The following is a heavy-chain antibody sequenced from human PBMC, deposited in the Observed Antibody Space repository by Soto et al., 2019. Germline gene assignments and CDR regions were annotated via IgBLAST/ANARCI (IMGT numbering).Heavy chain of an antibody. CDR3: ARDPSVVVATPLYFDY. CDR2: INPSGGST. Sequence: ASVKVSCKASGYTFTSYYMHWVRQAPGQGLEWMGIINPSGGSTSYAQKFQGRVTMTRDTSTSTVYMELSSLRSEDTAVYYCARDPSVVVATPLYFDYWGLGTLVTVSS. D-gene: IGHD5-12*01. J-gene: IGHJ4*02. V-gene: IGHV1-46*03. CDR1: GYTFTSYY.